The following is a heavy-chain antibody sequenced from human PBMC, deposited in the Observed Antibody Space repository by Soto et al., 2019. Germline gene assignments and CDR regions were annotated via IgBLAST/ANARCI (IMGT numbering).Heavy chain of an antibody. J-gene: IGHJ6*01. CDR1: GGTFSSYA. CDR2: IIPIFGTA. CDR3: ARDIGLGRYCSSTSCYCNPHVLLDV. D-gene: IGHD2-2*01. V-gene: IGHV1-69*13. Sequence: GASVKVSCKASGGTFSSYAISWVRQAPGQGLEWMGGIIPIFGTANYAQKFQGRVTITADESTSTAYMELSSLRSEDTAVYYCARDIGLGRYCSSTSCYCNPHVLLDVRGQRTTVPGSS.